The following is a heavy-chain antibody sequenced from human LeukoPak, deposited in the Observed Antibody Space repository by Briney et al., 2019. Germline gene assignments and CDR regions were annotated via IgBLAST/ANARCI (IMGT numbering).Heavy chain of an antibody. D-gene: IGHD6-19*01. CDR2: ISDSGAST. J-gene: IGHJ4*02. V-gene: IGHV3-23*01. Sequence: GGSLRLSCAASGFTFSSYAMSWVRQAPGKGLEWVSDISDSGASTYYADSVKGRFTVSRDNSKNTLYLQMNSLRAEDTAIYYCAKDEIGAVAGLLDYWGQGILVTVSS. CDR1: GFTFSSYA. CDR3: AKDEIGAVAGLLDY.